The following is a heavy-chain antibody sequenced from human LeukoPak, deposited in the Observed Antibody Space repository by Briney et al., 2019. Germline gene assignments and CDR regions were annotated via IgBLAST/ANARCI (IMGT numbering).Heavy chain of an antibody. CDR1: GFTFSSYA. D-gene: IGHD2-2*02. J-gene: IGHJ4*02. V-gene: IGHV3-23*01. CDR3: AKGEDQLLYPGTRLSDY. CDR2: ISGSGGST. Sequence: GGSLRLSCAASGFTFSSYAMSWVRQAPGKGLEWVSAISGSGGSTYYADCVKGRFTISRDNSKNSLYWQLHSLRAEDTAVYYSAKGEDQLLYPGTRLSDYWGQGTLVTVSS.